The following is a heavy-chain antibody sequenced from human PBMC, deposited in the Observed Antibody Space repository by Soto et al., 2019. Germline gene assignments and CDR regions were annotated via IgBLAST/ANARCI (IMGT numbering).Heavy chain of an antibody. Sequence: EVQLVESGGGLVKPGRSLRLSCAASGFTFSSYSMNWVRQAPGKGLEWVSSISSSSSYIYYADSVKGRFTISRDNAKNSLYLQMNSLRAEDTAVYYCARDLYSSSARYLDYWGQGTLVTVSS. D-gene: IGHD6-6*01. V-gene: IGHV3-21*01. CDR2: ISSSSSYI. CDR3: ARDLYSSSARYLDY. J-gene: IGHJ4*02. CDR1: GFTFSSYS.